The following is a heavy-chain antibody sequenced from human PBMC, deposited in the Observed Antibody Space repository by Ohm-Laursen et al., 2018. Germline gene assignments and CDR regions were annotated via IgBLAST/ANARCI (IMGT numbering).Heavy chain of an antibody. CDR2: ISGSGDNT. CDR1: GFTVSSNY. J-gene: IGHJ5*02. CDR3: ANARSAVVFAASNH. Sequence: SLRLSCAASGFTVSSNYMSWVRQAPGKELEWVSGISGSGDNTYYADSVKGRFTISRDSSENTVYFQMNDLRAEDTALYYCANARSAVVFAASNHWGQGALVSVSS. V-gene: IGHV3-23*01. D-gene: IGHD2-15*01.